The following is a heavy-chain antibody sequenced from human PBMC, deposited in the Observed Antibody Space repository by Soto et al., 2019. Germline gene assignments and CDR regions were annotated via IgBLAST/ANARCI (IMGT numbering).Heavy chain of an antibody. CDR2: INHSGST. Sequence: QVQLQQWGAGLLKPSETLSLTCAVYGGSFSGYYWSWIRQPPGKGLEWIGEINHSGSTNYNPSLKSRVTISVDTSKNQFSLKLSSVTAADTAVYYCARGPIGGAFDIWGQGTMVTVSS. V-gene: IGHV4-34*01. CDR3: ARGPIGGAFDI. CDR1: GGSFSGYY. D-gene: IGHD2-15*01. J-gene: IGHJ3*02.